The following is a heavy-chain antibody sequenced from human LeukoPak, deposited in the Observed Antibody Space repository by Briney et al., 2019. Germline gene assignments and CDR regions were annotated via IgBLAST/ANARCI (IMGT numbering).Heavy chain of an antibody. CDR1: GFTFSGYS. D-gene: IGHD3-22*01. CDR3: ARSTYYYDIDGFDI. V-gene: IGHV3-21*01. J-gene: IGHJ3*02. Sequence: GGSLRLSCAASGFTFSGYSMNWVRQAPGKGLVWVSSISSTSTYIYYADSLKGRFTISRDNAKNSLYLQMNSLRAEDTAVYYCARSTYYYDIDGFDIWGQGTMVIVSS. CDR2: ISSTSTYI.